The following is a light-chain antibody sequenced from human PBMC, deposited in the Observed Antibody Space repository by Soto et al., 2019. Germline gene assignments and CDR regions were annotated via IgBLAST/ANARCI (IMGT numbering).Light chain of an antibody. CDR3: QQRYSWPPIT. J-gene: IGKJ5*01. V-gene: IGKV3-11*01. CDR2: DAS. Sequence: EAVLTQSPATLSLSPGERATLSCRTSQTVYSYLAWYQQKPGQAPRLLIYDASNRATGIPARFSGSGSGTDFTLTISSLEPEDFAVYYCQQRYSWPPITFGQGTRLEIK. CDR1: QTVYSY.